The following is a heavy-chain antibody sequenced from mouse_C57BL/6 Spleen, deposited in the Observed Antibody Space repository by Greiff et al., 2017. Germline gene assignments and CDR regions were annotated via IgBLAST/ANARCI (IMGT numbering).Heavy chain of an antibody. Sequence: EVKLMESGGGLVKPGGSLKLSCAASGFTFSDYGMHWVRQAPEKGLAWVAYISSGSSTIYYADTVKGRFTISRDNAKNTLFLQMTSLRSEDTAMYYCARHSYYAMDYWGQGTSVTVSS. CDR2: ISSGSSTI. CDR1: GFTFSDYG. J-gene: IGHJ4*01. CDR3: ARHSYYAMDY. V-gene: IGHV5-17*01.